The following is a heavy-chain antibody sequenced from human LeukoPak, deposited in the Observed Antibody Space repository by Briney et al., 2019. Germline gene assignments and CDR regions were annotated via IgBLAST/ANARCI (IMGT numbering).Heavy chain of an antibody. D-gene: IGHD1-14*01. J-gene: IGHJ4*02. CDR1: GGSISSSSYY. CDR2: IYHTGST. CDR3: ARVREPKGTGTYYFDY. Sequence: PSETLSLACTVSGGSISSSSYYWAWIRQAPGKGLEWIGNIYHTGSTYYNPSLKSRVTIFVDTSKNHYSLKLTSVTAADTAVYYCARVREPKGTGTYYFDYWGQGALVTVSS. V-gene: IGHV4-39*02.